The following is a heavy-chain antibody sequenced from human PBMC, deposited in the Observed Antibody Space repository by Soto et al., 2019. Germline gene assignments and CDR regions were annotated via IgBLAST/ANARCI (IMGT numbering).Heavy chain of an antibody. D-gene: IGHD1-26*01. V-gene: IGHV4-28*01. CDR2: IYYSGTT. J-gene: IGHJ4*02. Sequence: QVQLQESGPGLVKPSDTLSLTCAVSGYSISSSNWWGWIRQPPGKGLEWIGYIYYSGTTYYNPSLKTRVTMSVDTSKNQFSLKLTSVTAMDTAVYYCARREIQGPIDYWGQGTLVTVSS. CDR1: GYSISSSNW. CDR3: ARREIQGPIDY.